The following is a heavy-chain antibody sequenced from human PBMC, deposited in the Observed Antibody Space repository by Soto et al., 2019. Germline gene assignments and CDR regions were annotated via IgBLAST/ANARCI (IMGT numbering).Heavy chain of an antibody. D-gene: IGHD2-15*01. CDR2: ISSSSSYI. Sequence: GGSLRLSCAASGFTFSSYSMNWVRQAPGKGLEWVSSISSSSSYIYYADSVKGRFTISRDNAKNSLYLQMNSLRAEDTAVYYCARIPGYCSGGSCPPFDYWGQGTLVTVSS. CDR1: GFTFSSYS. V-gene: IGHV3-21*01. J-gene: IGHJ4*02. CDR3: ARIPGYCSGGSCPPFDY.